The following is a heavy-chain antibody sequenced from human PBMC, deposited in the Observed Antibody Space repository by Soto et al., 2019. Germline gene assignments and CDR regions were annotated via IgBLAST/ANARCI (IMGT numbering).Heavy chain of an antibody. D-gene: IGHD3-22*01. Sequence: EVQLLESGGGLVQPGGSLRLSCAASGFTFSSYAMSWVRQAPGKGLEWVSAISGSGGSTYYADSVKGRFTISRDNSKNMLYLQMNSLRAEETDVYYSAKDQEVSAIVVVIRGCCDYWGQGALVTVSS. CDR2: ISGSGGST. CDR1: GFTFSSYA. J-gene: IGHJ4*02. CDR3: AKDQEVSAIVVVIRGCCDY. V-gene: IGHV3-23*01.